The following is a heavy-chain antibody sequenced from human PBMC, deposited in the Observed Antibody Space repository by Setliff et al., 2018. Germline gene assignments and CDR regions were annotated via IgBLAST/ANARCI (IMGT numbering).Heavy chain of an antibody. V-gene: IGHV5-51*01. Sequence: GESLKISCKGSGYTFTTDWIAWVRQMPGKGLEWMGIIYPSDSHTRYSPSFQGQVTISADKSINTAYLHLSSLKASDTAMYYCAREHVSGHSEYWGQGTLVTVSS. CDR1: GYTFTTDW. D-gene: IGHD1-26*01. CDR3: AREHVSGHSEY. CDR2: IYPSDSHT. J-gene: IGHJ4*02.